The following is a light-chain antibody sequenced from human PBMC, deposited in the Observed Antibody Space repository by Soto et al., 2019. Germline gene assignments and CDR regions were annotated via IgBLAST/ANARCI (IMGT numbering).Light chain of an antibody. Sequence: EIVLTQSPGTLSLSPGERATLSCRASQSVSSSYLGWFQQRPGQAPRLLIYDTSNRATGSPDRFSGSGSGTDFTLTISRLEPEDFAVYYCQQYSGPPYTLGQGTKLEIK. CDR2: DTS. CDR1: QSVSSSY. J-gene: IGKJ2*01. CDR3: QQYSGPPYT. V-gene: IGKV3-20*01.